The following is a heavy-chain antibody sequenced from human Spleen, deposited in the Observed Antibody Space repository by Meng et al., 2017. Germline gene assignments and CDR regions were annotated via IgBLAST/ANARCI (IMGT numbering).Heavy chain of an antibody. D-gene: IGHD3-16*01. CDR2: VFHSGNT. J-gene: IGHJ4*02. CDR3: ARSPIDKYDLSALPLDY. CDR1: GYSINSSYY. V-gene: IGHV4-38-2*02. Sequence: SETLSLTCTVSGYSINSSYYWGWIRQPPGKGLEWIGTVFHSGNTYYNPSLKSRVTISVDTSKTQFSLRLSSVTAADTAVYYCARSPIDKYDLSALPLDYWGQGTLVTVSS.